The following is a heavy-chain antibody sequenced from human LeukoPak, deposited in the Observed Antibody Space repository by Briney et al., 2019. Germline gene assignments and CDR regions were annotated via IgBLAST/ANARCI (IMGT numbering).Heavy chain of an antibody. J-gene: IGHJ5*02. CDR2: IYTNGNT. CDR3: ARGESSASNWFDP. D-gene: IGHD3-22*01. V-gene: IGHV4-4*07. CDR1: GGSICNYY. Sequence: SETLSLTCTVSGGSICNYYWTWIRQPAGKGLEWIGRIYTNGNTNYNPSLKSRVTISVDTSKNQFSLKLSSVTAADTAVYYCARGESSASNWFDPWGQGTLVTVSS.